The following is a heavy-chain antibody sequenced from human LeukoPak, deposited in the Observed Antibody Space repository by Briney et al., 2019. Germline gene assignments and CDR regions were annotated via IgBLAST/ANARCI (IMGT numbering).Heavy chain of an antibody. CDR1: RYTFTTFA. CDR2: INTGNGNT. Sequence: ASVKVSCKASRYTFTTFAIHWVRQVPGQSLEWMGWINTGNGNTKYSQNFQGRVTITRDTSASTAYMELSSLTSEDTAVYYCARDSRTISNWFDTWGQGTPVTVSS. V-gene: IGHV1-3*04. D-gene: IGHD1-1*01. CDR3: ARDSRTISNWFDT. J-gene: IGHJ5*02.